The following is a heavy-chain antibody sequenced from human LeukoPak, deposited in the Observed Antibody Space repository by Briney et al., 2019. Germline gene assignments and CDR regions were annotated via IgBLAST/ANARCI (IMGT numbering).Heavy chain of an antibody. CDR3: AKGALGGDPNYSYMDV. CDR1: GFSIDGYV. D-gene: IGHD2-21*02. V-gene: IGHV3-9*03. Sequence: GGSLRLSCAASGFSIDGYVMHWVRQAPGQGLEWVSGISWNSDSIGYADSVKGRFTISRDNAKNSLYLQMNSLRAEDMALYYCAKGALGGDPNYSYMDVWGKGTTVTVSS. J-gene: IGHJ6*03. CDR2: ISWNSDSI.